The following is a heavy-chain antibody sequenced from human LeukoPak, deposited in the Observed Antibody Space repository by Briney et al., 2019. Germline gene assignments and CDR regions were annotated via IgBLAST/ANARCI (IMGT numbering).Heavy chain of an antibody. CDR2: IYYSGST. J-gene: IGHJ3*02. Sequence: SQTLSLTCTVSGGSISSGDYYWSWIRQPPGKGLEWIGYIYYSGSTYYNPSLKSRVTISVDTSKNQFSLKLSSVTAADTAVYYCARAETSHCSSTSCHRIPDAFDIWGQGTMVTVSS. CDR1: GGSISSGDYY. D-gene: IGHD2-2*01. CDR3: ARAETSHCSSTSCHRIPDAFDI. V-gene: IGHV4-30-4*01.